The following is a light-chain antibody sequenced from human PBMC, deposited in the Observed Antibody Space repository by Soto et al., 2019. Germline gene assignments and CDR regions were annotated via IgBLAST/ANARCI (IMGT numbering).Light chain of an antibody. Sequence: ETVMTQSPATLSVSPGERVTISCRASQSISRSLAWYQQKPGQAPRLLISDASTRATGIPARFSGSGSGTEFTLTISSLQSEDFALYYCHQYNSWPPGTFGQGTKVDIK. V-gene: IGKV3-15*01. CDR3: HQYNSWPPGT. J-gene: IGKJ2*01. CDR2: DAS. CDR1: QSISRS.